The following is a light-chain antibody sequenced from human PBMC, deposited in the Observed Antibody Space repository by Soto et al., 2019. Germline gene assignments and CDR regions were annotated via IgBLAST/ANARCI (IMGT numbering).Light chain of an antibody. CDR3: QQRSNWPPIT. J-gene: IGKJ5*01. CDR2: DAS. Sequence: EMVLTQSPGTLSLSPGERATLSCRASQSVRGSYLAWYQQKPGQAPRLLIYDASKRATGIPARFSGSGFGTDFTLTISSLEPEDAAVYYCQQRSNWPPITFGQGTRLEIK. V-gene: IGKV3-11*01. CDR1: QSVRGSY.